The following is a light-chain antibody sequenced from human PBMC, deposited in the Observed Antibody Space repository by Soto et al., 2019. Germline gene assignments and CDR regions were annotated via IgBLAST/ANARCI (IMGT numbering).Light chain of an antibody. CDR3: QQYMSSVT. J-gene: IGKJ1*01. CDR2: GAS. CDR1: RSVDSTF. V-gene: IGKV3-20*01. Sequence: EVVLTQSPGSLSLSPGQRATLSCRASRSVDSTFFAWYQKKPGQAPRLPIYGASKRATGIPDRFSGSGSGTDFTLIISRLEPEDFAVYYCQQYMSSVTFGQGTKVEIK.